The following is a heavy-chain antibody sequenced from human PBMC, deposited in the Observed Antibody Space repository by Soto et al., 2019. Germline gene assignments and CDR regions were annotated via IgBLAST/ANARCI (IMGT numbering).Heavy chain of an antibody. CDR2: IYSGGSA. CDR1: GFTVSSNY. Sequence: EVQLVETGGGLIQPGGSLRLSCAASGFTVSSNYMSWVRQAPGKGLEWVSVIYSGGSAYYADSVKGRFTISRDNSKNPLYLQMTSLRAEDTAVYYCARGQYDFWSGQGENWGQGTLVTVSS. J-gene: IGHJ4*02. D-gene: IGHD3-3*01. CDR3: ARGQYDFWSGQGEN. V-gene: IGHV3-53*02.